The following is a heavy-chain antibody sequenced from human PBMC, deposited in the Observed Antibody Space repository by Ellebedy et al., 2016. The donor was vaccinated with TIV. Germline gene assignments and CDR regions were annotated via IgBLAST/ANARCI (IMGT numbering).Heavy chain of an antibody. Sequence: GESLKISCAASGFTFRGYEMNWVRQAPGKGLEWVSYISSSGSPIYYADSVKGRFTISRDNAKNSLYLQMNSLRVEDTAIYYCARFGDNPWLRLEVDYDYAMGVWGQGTTVTVSS. V-gene: IGHV3-48*03. D-gene: IGHD5-12*01. CDR1: GFTFRGYE. CDR3: ARFGDNPWLRLEVDYDYAMGV. CDR2: ISSSGSPI. J-gene: IGHJ6*02.